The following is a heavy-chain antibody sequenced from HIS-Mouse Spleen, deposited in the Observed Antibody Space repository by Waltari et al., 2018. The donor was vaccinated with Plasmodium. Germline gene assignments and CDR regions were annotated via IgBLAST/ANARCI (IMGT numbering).Heavy chain of an antibody. CDR3: ARHRQLAYYFDY. J-gene: IGHJ4*02. CDR1: GGSISSSSYY. D-gene: IGHD6-6*01. CDR2: IYYSGST. V-gene: IGHV4-39*01. Sequence: QLQLQESGPGLVKPSETLSLTCTVAGGSISSSSYYWGWFRQPPGRGLGWIGSIYYSGSTYYNPSLKSRVTISVDTSKNQFSLKLSSVTAADTAVYYCARHRQLAYYFDYWGQGTLVTVSS.